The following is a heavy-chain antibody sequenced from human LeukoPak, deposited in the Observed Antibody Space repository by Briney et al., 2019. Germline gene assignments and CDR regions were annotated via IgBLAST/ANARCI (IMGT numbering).Heavy chain of an antibody. J-gene: IGHJ4*02. CDR2: INSDGSST. D-gene: IGHD3-9*01. V-gene: IGHV3-74*01. CDR3: TRELDWLPTLDY. Sequence: GGSLRLSCAVSGFTFSNYWMHWVRQAPGKGLAWVSRINSDGSSTRYADSVKGRFTISRDNAKNTLYLQMNSLRAEDTAVYYCTRELDWLPTLDYWGQGTLVTVSS. CDR1: GFTFSNYW.